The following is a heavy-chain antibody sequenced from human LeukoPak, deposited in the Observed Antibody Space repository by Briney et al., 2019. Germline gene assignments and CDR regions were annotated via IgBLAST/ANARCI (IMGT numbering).Heavy chain of an antibody. J-gene: IGHJ3*02. V-gene: IGHV4-31*03. CDR2: IYYSGST. CDR3: ARETPDPVTAAAGPSDI. D-gene: IGHD6-13*01. CDR1: GDSTNKNIYY. Sequence: SQTLSLTCTVSGDSTNKNIYYWSWIRQHPGKGLEWFGYIYYSGSTYYKPTLKGRVTISIDTSKMHFSLNLRYVTAADTAIYYCARETPDPVTAAAGPSDIWGQGTMVIVSS.